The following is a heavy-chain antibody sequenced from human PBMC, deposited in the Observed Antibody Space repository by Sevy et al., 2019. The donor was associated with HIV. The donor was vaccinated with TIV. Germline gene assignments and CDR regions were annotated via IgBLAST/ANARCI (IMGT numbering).Heavy chain of an antibody. Sequence: GGSLRLSCAASGFTFSDYAIHWVHQAPDKGLEWLAVISYHGRNQFYADSVRGRFTISRDDSKNTVYLQMNSLRPDDTAVYYCARKQFVLPFDYWGQGTLVTVSS. V-gene: IGHV3-30*04. J-gene: IGHJ4*02. CDR3: ARKQFVLPFDY. CDR1: GFTFSDYA. D-gene: IGHD6-6*01. CDR2: ISYHGRNQ.